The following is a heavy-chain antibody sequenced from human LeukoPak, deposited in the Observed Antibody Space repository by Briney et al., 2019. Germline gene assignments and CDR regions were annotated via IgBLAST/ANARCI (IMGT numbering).Heavy chain of an antibody. J-gene: IGHJ4*02. Sequence: GGSLRLSCAASGFTFSSYSMNWVRQAPGKGLEWVSSISSSSYIYYADSVKGRFTISRDNAKNSLYLQMNSLRAEDTAVYYCARDLNDYYDSSDPDYWGQGTLVTVSS. CDR1: GFTFSSYS. CDR3: ARDLNDYYDSSDPDY. D-gene: IGHD3-22*01. CDR2: ISSSSYI. V-gene: IGHV3-21*01.